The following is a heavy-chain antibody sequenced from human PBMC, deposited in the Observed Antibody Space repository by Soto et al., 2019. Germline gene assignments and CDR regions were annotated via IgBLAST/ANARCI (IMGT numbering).Heavy chain of an antibody. J-gene: IGHJ3*01. CDR3: ARGLAVPGPRANDALDV. CDR2: INPDSGGT. V-gene: IGHV1-2*02. CDR1: GYTFTAYY. D-gene: IGHD6-19*01. Sequence: ASVKVSCKASGYTFTAYYLHWVRQAPGQGLEWMGWINPDSGGTNYAQKLQGRVTMARDTSITTDYMELSRLTSDDTAVYYCARGLAVPGPRANDALDVWCQATMVTVSS.